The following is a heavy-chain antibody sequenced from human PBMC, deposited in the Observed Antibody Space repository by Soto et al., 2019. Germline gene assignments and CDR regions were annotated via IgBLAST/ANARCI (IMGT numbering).Heavy chain of an antibody. J-gene: IGHJ4*02. D-gene: IGHD6-25*01. CDR1: GGAFSGYY. CDR3: ATARIAAAFDY. Sequence: SDTLSLTCAVYGGAFSGYYWSWIRQPPGKGLEWIGEINHSGSTNYNPSLKSRVTISVDTSKNQFSLKLSSVTAADTAVYYCATARIAAAFDYWGQGTLVTVSS. V-gene: IGHV4-34*01. CDR2: INHSGST.